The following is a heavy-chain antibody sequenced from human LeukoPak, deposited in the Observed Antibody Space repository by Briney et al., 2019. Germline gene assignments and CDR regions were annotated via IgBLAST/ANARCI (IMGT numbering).Heavy chain of an antibody. V-gene: IGHV7-4-1*02. CDR2: INTNTGNP. D-gene: IGHD3-22*01. J-gene: IGHJ4*02. Sequence: ASVKVSCKASGGTFSSYAISWVRQAPGQGLEWMGWINTNTGNPTYAQGFTGRFVFSLDTSVSTAYLQISSLKAEDTAVYYCAREGDYYDSSGYQRLLDYWGQGTLVTVSS. CDR1: GGTFSSYA. CDR3: AREGDYYDSSGYQRLLDY.